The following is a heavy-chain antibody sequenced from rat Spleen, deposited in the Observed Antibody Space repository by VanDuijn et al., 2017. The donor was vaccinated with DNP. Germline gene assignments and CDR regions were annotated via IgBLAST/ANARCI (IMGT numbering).Heavy chain of an antibody. CDR2: IWAAETT. J-gene: IGHJ1*01. CDR1: GFSLTTYH. V-gene: IGHV2-72*01. Sequence: QVQLKESGPGLVQPSQTLSLTCTVSGFSLTTYHVHWVRQPPGKGLVWMGTIWAAETTHYNSAVQSRLSISRDTSKRQVFLKMNSLQPEDTGTYYCARHKNWYFDFWGPGTMVTVSS. CDR3: ARHKNWYFDF.